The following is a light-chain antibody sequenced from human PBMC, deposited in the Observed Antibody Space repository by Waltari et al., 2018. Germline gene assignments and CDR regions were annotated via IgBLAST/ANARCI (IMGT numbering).Light chain of an antibody. V-gene: IGLV1-47*01. CDR3: AAWDNSLSAWV. CDR2: RNS. J-gene: IGLJ3*02. CDR1: SSTPGSNP. Sequence: QSVLTQPPSASGTPGQRVTISCSGSSSTPGSNPVYWYQHLPGTAPKLLIYRNSQRPSGVPDRLSGSKSGTSASLAMSGLRSEDEADYYCAAWDNSLSAWVFGGGTKLTVL.